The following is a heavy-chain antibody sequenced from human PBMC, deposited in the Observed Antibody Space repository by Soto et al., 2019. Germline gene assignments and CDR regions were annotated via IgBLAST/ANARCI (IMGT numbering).Heavy chain of an antibody. V-gene: IGHV1-69*01. D-gene: IGHD2-15*01. CDR2: IIPIFGTA. CDR3: ARGAAVVAASRWGFDY. CDR1: GGTFSSYA. J-gene: IGHJ4*02. Sequence: QVQLVQSGAEVKKPGSSVKVSCKASGGTFSSYAISWVRQAPRQGLEWMGGIIPIFGTASSAQKFQGRVTITADESTSTAYMEVSSLRSEDTAVYYCARGAAVVAASRWGFDYWGEGTLVTVSS.